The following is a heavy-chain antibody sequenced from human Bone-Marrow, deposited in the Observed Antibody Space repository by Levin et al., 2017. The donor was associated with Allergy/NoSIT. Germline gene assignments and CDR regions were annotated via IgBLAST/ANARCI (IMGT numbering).Heavy chain of an antibody. CDR2: IRSRDNNI. CDR3: ARGGGAGGWFDP. D-gene: IGHD3-10*01. V-gene: IGHV3-21*01. Sequence: GESLKISCAASGFAFSDYTMNWVRQAPGKGLEWISSIRSRDNNIFTADSVQGRFTISRDNAKKSLYLEMNSLRAEDTAVYYCARGGGAGGWFDPWGQGTLVTVSS. CDR1: GFAFSDYT. J-gene: IGHJ5*02.